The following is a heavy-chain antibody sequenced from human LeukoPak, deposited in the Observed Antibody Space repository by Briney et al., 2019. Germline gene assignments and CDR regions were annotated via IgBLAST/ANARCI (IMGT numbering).Heavy chain of an antibody. V-gene: IGHV1-69*05. D-gene: IGHD4-17*01. CDR2: IMPLFGTA. J-gene: IGHJ5*02. Sequence: GASVKVSCKTSGGTFNNSAIRWVRQAPGQGLEWLGGIMPLFGTAGYAQKFQGRVTITKDESTRTVYLELTSLTSDDTAVYYCARDVYGDYGSGWFDPWGQGTLVSVSS. CDR3: ARDVYGDYGSGWFDP. CDR1: GGTFNNSA.